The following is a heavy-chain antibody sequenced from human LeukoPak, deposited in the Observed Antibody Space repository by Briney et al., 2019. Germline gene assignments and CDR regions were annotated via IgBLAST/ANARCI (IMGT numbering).Heavy chain of an antibody. CDR1: GYTFTGYY. CDR3: ARSLFRFLEWSYRSYYYYYMDV. D-gene: IGHD3-3*01. CDR2: INPNSGGT. V-gene: IGHV1-2*02. Sequence: AASVKVSCKASGYTFTGYYMHWVRQAPGQGLEWMGWINPNSGGTNYAQKFQGRVTMTRDTSISTAYMELSSLRSEDTAVYFCARSLFRFLEWSYRSYYYYYMDVWGKGTTVTVSS. J-gene: IGHJ6*03.